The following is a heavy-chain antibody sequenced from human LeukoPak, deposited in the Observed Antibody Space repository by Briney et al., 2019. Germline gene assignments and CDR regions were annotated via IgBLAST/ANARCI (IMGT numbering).Heavy chain of an antibody. J-gene: IGHJ4*02. CDR3: ARDRRLWSGYYTPFDY. CDR1: GYSISSGYY. CDR2: IYHSGST. D-gene: IGHD3-3*01. Sequence: SETLSLTCTVSGYSISSGYYWGWIRQPPGKGLEWIGSIYHSGSTYYNPSLKSRVTISVDTSKNQFSLKLGSVTAADTAVYYCARDRRLWSGYYTPFDYWGQGTLVTVSS. V-gene: IGHV4-38-2*02.